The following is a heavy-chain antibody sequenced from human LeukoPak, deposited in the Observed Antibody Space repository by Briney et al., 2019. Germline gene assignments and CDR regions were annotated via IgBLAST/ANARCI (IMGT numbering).Heavy chain of an antibody. CDR2: INHSGST. J-gene: IGHJ4*02. Sequence: SQTLSLTCAVYGGSFSGYYWSWIRQPPGNGLEWMGEINHSGSTNHNPSLKTPGTISLDTSKTQLSLKLSSVTASDTPMYYCARVDYCGQGNL. CDR1: GGSFSGYY. V-gene: IGHV4-34*01. CDR3: ARVDY.